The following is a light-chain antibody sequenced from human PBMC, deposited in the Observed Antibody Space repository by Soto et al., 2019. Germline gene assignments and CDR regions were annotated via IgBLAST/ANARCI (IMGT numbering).Light chain of an antibody. CDR1: QSISSW. CDR3: HQSYTITFT. Sequence: DIQMTQSPSTLSASVGDRVTITCRASQSISSWLAWYQQKPGKAPKLLIYDVSNLASGVQLRFSGSGSGTDFTLTISSLQPEDFATYYCHQSYTITFTFGQGTRLEIK. CDR2: DVS. J-gene: IGKJ5*01. V-gene: IGKV1-5*01.